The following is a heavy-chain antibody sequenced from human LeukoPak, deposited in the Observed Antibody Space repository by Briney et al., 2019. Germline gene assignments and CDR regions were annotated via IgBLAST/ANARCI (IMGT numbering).Heavy chain of an antibody. CDR3: ARDFGGYCSSSNCYLGHLDY. CDR1: GFTFSSYT. J-gene: IGHJ4*02. V-gene: IGHV3-21*03. CDR2: TISSGSYI. Sequence: GGSLRLSCAASGFTFSSYTMNWVRQAPGRGLEWVSSTISSGSYIYYADSVKGRFTISRDNAKNSLYLQMNSLRAEDTAVYYCARDFGGYCSSSNCYLGHLDYWGQGTLVTVSS. D-gene: IGHD2-2*01.